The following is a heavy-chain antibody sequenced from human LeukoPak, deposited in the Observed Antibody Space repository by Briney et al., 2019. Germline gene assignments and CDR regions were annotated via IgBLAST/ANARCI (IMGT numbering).Heavy chain of an antibody. CDR1: GFTFSSYW. J-gene: IGHJ5*02. CDR3: ARDSGTYYYDSSGYP. Sequence: GGSLRLSCAASGFTFSSYWMSWVRQAPGKGLEWVANIKQDGSEKYYVDSVKGRFTISRDNAKNSLYLQMNSLRAEDTAVYYCARDSGTYYYDSSGYPWGQGTLVTVSS. D-gene: IGHD3-22*01. CDR2: IKQDGSEK. V-gene: IGHV3-7*01.